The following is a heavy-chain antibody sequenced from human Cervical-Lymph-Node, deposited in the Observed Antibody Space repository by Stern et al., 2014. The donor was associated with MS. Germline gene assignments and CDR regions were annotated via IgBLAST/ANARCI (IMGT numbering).Heavy chain of an antibody. V-gene: IGHV4-59*08. CDR3: AGSGTYYPDY. CDR1: GGSISSYY. Sequence: VQLVESGPGLVKPSETLSLTCSVSGGSISSYYWNWIRQPPGKGLEWIVNVHYSGTTNNNPPLKSRFTILLDTSMNKTSLKLTSVTAADTAVYYCAGSGTYYPDYWGQGILVTVSS. D-gene: IGHD3-3*01. CDR2: VHYSGTT. J-gene: IGHJ4*02.